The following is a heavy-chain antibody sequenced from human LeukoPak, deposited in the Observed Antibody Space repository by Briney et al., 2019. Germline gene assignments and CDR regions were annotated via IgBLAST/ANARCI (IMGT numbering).Heavy chain of an antibody. CDR1: GYTFTSYY. J-gene: IGHJ4*02. V-gene: IGHV1-18*04. D-gene: IGHD3-22*01. Sequence: ASLKVSCKASGYTFTSYYMHWVRQAPGQGLEWMGWISAYNGNTNYAQKLQGRVTMTTDTSTSTAYMELRSLRSDDTAVYYCARGPSMTYYYDSSGYYYFDYWGQGTLVTVSS. CDR3: ARGPSMTYYYDSSGYYYFDY. CDR2: ISAYNGNT.